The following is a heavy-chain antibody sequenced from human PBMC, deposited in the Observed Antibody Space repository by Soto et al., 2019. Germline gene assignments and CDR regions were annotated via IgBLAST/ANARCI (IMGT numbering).Heavy chain of an antibody. V-gene: IGHV4-61*01. Sequence: SETLSLTCTVSDGSVSSGSYYWSWIRQPPGKGLEWIGYIYYSGSTNYNPSLKSRVTISVDTSKNQFSLKLSSVTAADTAVYYCARVTEDKYYDFWSGYLYYFDYWGQGTLVTVSS. D-gene: IGHD3-3*01. CDR3: ARVTEDKYYDFWSGYLYYFDY. J-gene: IGHJ4*02. CDR1: DGSVSSGSYY. CDR2: IYYSGST.